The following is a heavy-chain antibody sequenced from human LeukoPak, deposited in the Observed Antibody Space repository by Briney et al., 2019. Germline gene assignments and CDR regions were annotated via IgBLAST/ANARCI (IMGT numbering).Heavy chain of an antibody. Sequence: GESLKISCKGSGYSFTSYWIGWVRQMPGKGLEWMGIIYPGDSETRYSPSFQGQVTISADKSISTAYLQWRSLKASDTAMYYCATGGYCSSSSCYHFFDCWGQGTLVTVSS. CDR2: IYPGDSET. D-gene: IGHD2-2*01. CDR3: ATGGYCSSSSCYHFFDC. V-gene: IGHV5-51*01. CDR1: GYSFTSYW. J-gene: IGHJ4*02.